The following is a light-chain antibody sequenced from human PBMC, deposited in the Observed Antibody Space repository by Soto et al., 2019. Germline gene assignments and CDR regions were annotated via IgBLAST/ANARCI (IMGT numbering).Light chain of an antibody. CDR1: QNIINW. CDR3: LQDINYPWT. V-gene: IGKV1-5*03. J-gene: IGKJ1*01. CDR2: KAS. Sequence: IRMNQSPSTLSASVGDRVTITCRASQNIINWLAWYQQKPGKAPRLLIYKASNLENGVPLRFSGSGSGTDFTLAISSLQPEDSATYYCLQDINYPWTFGLGTKVDIK.